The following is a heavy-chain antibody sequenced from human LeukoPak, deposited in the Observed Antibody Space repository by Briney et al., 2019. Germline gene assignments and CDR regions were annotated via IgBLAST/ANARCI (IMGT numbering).Heavy chain of an antibody. CDR3: ARDLHYYVAIDV. V-gene: IGHV3-23*01. D-gene: IGHD3-10*02. Sequence: GRTLRLSREASGFTYSAVATTGVPQAPGQGLECVSSIASDNKPHYSESVKGRFAISRDKSKSMLFLQLNSLRAEYTALYYCARDLHYYVAIDVWGQGTTVTVSS. CDR1: GFTYSAVA. J-gene: IGHJ6*02. CDR2: IASDNKP.